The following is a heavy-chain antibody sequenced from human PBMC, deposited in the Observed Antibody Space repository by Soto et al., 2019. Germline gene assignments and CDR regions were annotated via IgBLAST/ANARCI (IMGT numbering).Heavy chain of an antibody. D-gene: IGHD2-15*01. CDR1: GFTFSSYG. CDR3: ARADCSGGSCPYHYYYYGMDV. J-gene: IGHJ6*02. CDR2: IWYDGSNK. Sequence: GGSLRLSCAAFGFTFSSYGMHWVRQAPGKGLEWVAVIWYDGSNKYYADSVKGRFTISRDNSKNTLYLQMNSLRAEDTAVYYCARADCSGGSCPYHYYYYGMDVWGQGTTVTVSS. V-gene: IGHV3-33*01.